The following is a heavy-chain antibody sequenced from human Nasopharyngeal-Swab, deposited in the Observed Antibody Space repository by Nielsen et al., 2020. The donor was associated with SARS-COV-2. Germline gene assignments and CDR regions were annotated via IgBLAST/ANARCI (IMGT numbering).Heavy chain of an antibody. CDR2: INSDGSST. Sequence: GGSLRLSCAASGFTFSSYWMHWVRQAPGKGLVWVSRINSDGSSTSYADSVKGRFTISRDNSKNTLYLQMNSLRAEDTAVYYCARGLADPYCGGDCYLYFDYWGQGTLVTVSS. D-gene: IGHD2-21*02. V-gene: IGHV3-74*01. J-gene: IGHJ4*02. CDR3: ARGLADPYCGGDCYLYFDY. CDR1: GFTFSSYW.